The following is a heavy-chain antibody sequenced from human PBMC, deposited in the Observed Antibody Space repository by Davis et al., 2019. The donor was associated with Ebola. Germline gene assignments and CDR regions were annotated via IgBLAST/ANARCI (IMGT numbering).Heavy chain of an antibody. J-gene: IGHJ4*02. CDR3: TVTTTHDDY. Sequence: GESPKISCAAPGFPFSGSAMHWVRQASGKGLEWVGRIRSKANSYATAYAASVKGRFTISRDDSKNTAYLQMNSLKTEDTAVYYCTVTTTHDDYWGQGTLVTVSS. D-gene: IGHD4-11*01. CDR2: IRSKANSYAT. V-gene: IGHV3-73*01. CDR1: GFPFSGSA.